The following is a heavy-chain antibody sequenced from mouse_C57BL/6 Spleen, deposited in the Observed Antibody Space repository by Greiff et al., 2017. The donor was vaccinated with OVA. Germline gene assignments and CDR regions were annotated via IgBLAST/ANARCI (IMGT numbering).Heavy chain of an antibody. CDR3: ARWLRDY. Sequence: QVQLKQSGAELVKPGASVKLSCKASGYTFTSYWMQWVKQRPGQGLEWIGEIDPSDSYTNYNQKFKGKATLTVDTSSSTAYMQLSSLTSEDSAVYYCARWLRDYWGQGTTLTVSS. CDR1: GYTFTSYW. CDR2: IDPSDSYT. J-gene: IGHJ2*01. D-gene: IGHD2-2*01. V-gene: IGHV1-50*01.